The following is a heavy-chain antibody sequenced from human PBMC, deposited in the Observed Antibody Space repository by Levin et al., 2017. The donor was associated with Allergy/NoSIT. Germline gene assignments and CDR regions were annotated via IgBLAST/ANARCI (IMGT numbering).Heavy chain of an antibody. CDR2: INHSGST. V-gene: IGHV4-34*01. CDR1: GGSFSGYY. Sequence: SQTLSLTCAVYGGSFSGYYWSWIRQPPGKGLEWIGEINHSGSTNYNPSLKSRVTISVDTSKNQFSLKLSSVTAADTAVYYCARALTGRANWFDPWGQGTLVTVSS. D-gene: IGHD1-20*01. CDR3: ARALTGRANWFDP. J-gene: IGHJ5*02.